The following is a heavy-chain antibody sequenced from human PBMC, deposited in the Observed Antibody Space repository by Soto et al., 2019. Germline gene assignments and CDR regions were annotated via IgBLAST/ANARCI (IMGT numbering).Heavy chain of an antibody. V-gene: IGHV4-31*03. Sequence: QVQLQESGPGLVKPSQTLSLNCTVSGVSISRGGDYWSWIRQHPGKGLEWIGYIYHSGSTHYNPSLRSRVSISVYTSENQFSLTVNSVTAADTAAYYCASYRDCCGMGVWGQGTTVTVSS. J-gene: IGHJ6*02. CDR2: IYHSGST. CDR3: ASYRDCCGMGV. CDR1: GVSISRGGDY. D-gene: IGHD4-4*01.